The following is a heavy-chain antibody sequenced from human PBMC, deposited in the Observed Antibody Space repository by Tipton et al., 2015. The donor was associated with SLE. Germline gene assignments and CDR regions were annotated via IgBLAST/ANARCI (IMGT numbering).Heavy chain of an antibody. J-gene: IGHJ3*02. CDR1: GFTFSNNW. Sequence: SLRLSCAASGFTFSNNWMTWVRQAPGKGLEWVAHIKPDGSEEFYADSVRGRFIISRDNAKSSLSLQMNSLNAEDTAVYYCAREYQGSFYVNGAFDMWGQGTVVTVSS. V-gene: IGHV3-7*01. CDR2: IKPDGSEE. D-gene: IGHD3-10*01. CDR3: AREYQGSFYVNGAFDM.